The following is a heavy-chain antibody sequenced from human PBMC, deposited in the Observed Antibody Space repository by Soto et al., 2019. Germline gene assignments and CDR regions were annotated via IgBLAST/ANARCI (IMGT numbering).Heavy chain of an antibody. J-gene: IGHJ6*01. CDR1: GYTFSSSY. CDR2: INPSGFST. V-gene: IGHV1-46*01. CDR3: ASGGYTYGFSAMEF. D-gene: IGHD5-18*01. Sequence: ASVKVSCKASGYTFSSSYIHWVRQAPGQGLEWMGLINPSGFSTDYAQTFQGRVTVTRDTSTSTVYMELSSLRSEDTAVYYCASGGYTYGFSAMEFWGAGTSVTVSS.